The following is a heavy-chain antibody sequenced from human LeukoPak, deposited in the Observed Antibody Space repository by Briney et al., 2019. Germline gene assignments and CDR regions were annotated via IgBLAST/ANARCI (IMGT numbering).Heavy chain of an antibody. CDR3: ARDSSRDNYYYYYGMDV. Sequence: SQTLSLTCTVSGGSISSGGFYWSWIRQHPGKGLEWIGTMYYSGSTYYNPSLKSRVTILVDTSKNQFSLKLSSVTAADTAVYYCARDSSRDNYYYYYGMDVWGQGTTVTVPS. CDR2: MYYSGST. J-gene: IGHJ6*02. CDR1: GGSISSGGFY. V-gene: IGHV4-31*03. D-gene: IGHD6-13*01.